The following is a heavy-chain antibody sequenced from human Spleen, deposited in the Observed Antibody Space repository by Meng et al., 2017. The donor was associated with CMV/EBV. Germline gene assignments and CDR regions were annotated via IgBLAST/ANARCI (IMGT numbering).Heavy chain of an antibody. J-gene: IGHJ4*02. Sequence: GGFLRLSCAASGFSVSSKYMSWVRQAPGKGLEWVSIIFSGGTTYFADSVKGRFTISRDNSKNPLYLQMNTLRADDSAVYYSACSGYCGGGRCFAYWGQGTLVTVSS. CDR2: IFSGGTT. D-gene: IGHD2-15*01. V-gene: IGHV3-53*01. CDR3: ACSGYCGGGRCFAY. CDR1: GFSVSSKY.